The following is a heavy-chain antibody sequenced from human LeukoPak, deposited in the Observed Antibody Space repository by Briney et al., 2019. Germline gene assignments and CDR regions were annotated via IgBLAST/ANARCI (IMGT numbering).Heavy chain of an antibody. CDR2: INHSGST. V-gene: IGHV4-34*01. CDR1: GGSFSGYY. Sequence: PSETLSLTCAVYGGSFSGYYWSWIRQPPGKGLEWIGEINHSGSTNYNPSLKSRVTISVDTSKNQFSLKLSSVTAADTAVYYCARGPYYDFWSGYYKRNYYYMDVWGKGTTVTASS. D-gene: IGHD3-3*01. J-gene: IGHJ6*03. CDR3: ARGPYYDFWSGYYKRNYYYMDV.